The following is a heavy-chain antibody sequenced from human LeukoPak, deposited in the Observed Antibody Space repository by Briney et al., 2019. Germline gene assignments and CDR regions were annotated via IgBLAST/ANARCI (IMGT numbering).Heavy chain of an antibody. J-gene: IGHJ6*02. CDR3: AKRYFDSSGYSSYTMDV. CDR1: GFTFSSYA. CDR2: ISASGGNT. V-gene: IGHV3-23*01. D-gene: IGHD3-22*01. Sequence: GGSLRLSCAASGFTFSSYAMSWVRQAPGKGLEWVSIISASGGNTYYADSVKGRFTISRDNSKNTLYLQMDSLRAEDTAVYYCAKRYFDSSGYSSYTMDVWGQGTTVTVSS.